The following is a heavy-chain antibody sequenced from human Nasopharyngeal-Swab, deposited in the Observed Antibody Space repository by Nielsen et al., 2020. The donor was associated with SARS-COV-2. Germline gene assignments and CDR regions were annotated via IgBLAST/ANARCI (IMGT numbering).Heavy chain of an antibody. V-gene: IGHV3-11*06. CDR3: ARDRGVYSGYDPFDY. J-gene: IGHJ4*02. D-gene: IGHD5-12*01. CDR2: ISSSSSYT. Sequence: VRQMPGKGLEWVSSISSSSSYTNYADSVKGRFTISRDNAKNSLYLQMNSLRAEDTAVYYCARDRGVYSGYDPFDYWGQGTLVTVSS.